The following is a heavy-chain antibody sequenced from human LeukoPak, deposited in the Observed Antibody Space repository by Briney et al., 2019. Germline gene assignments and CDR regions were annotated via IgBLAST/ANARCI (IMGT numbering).Heavy chain of an antibody. V-gene: IGHV3-9*01. CDR2: ISWNSGSI. J-gene: IGHJ5*02. CDR3: AEDSSWLLGGGNWFDP. D-gene: IGHD2-15*01. Sequence: GGSLRLSCAASGFTFDDYAMHWVRQAPGKGLEWVSGISWNSGSIGYADSVKGRFTISRDNAQNSLYLQMNSLRAEDTALYYCAEDSSWLLGGGNWFDPWGQGTLVTVSS. CDR1: GFTFDDYA.